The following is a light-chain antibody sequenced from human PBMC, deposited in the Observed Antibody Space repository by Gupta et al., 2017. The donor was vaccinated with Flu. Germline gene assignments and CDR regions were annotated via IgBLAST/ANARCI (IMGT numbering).Light chain of an antibody. Sequence: EIVLTQSPGTLSLSPGERATLSCRASQSVSSNFLDWYQQKPGQAPRLLIYDASNRATGIPDRFSGSGSGTDFTLTISRLEPEDFAVYFCQQYGGAPPATFGQGTRLEIK. V-gene: IGKV3-20*01. CDR2: DAS. CDR3: QQYGGAPPAT. CDR1: QSVSSNF. J-gene: IGKJ5*01.